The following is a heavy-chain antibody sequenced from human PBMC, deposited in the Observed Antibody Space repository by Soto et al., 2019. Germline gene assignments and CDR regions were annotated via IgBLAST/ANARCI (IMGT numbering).Heavy chain of an antibody. CDR1: GASISSGTFY. V-gene: IGHV4-39*01. CDR2: IYYDGST. Sequence: PSETLSLTCTVSGASISSGTFYWGWIRQPPGKGLESIANIYYDGSTYYNPSLKSRVTISLDTSKNQFSLKLSSVTAADTAVYYCASSHILPRLHIYPHAYWGQGTLVPVSS. J-gene: IGHJ4*02. CDR3: ASSHILPRLHIYPHAY. D-gene: IGHD2-2*02.